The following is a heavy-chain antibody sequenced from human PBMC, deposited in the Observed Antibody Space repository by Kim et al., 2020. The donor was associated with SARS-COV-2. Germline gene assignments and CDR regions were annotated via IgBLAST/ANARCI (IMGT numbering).Heavy chain of an antibody. CDR3: ASSVAGTHDAFDI. D-gene: IGHD6-19*01. Sequence: YADSVKGRFTISRDNSKNTLYLQMNSLRAEDTAVYYCASSVAGTHDAFDIWGQGTMVTVSS. V-gene: IGHV3-33*01. J-gene: IGHJ3*02.